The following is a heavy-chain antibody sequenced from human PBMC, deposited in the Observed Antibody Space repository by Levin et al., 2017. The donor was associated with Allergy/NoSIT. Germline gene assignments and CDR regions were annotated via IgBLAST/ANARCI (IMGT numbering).Heavy chain of an antibody. V-gene: IGHV3-30*18. J-gene: IGHJ4*02. D-gene: IGHD3-10*01. Sequence: GESLKISCAASGFTFSSYGMHWVRQAPGKGLEWVAVISYDGSNKYYADSVKGRFTISRDNSKNTLYLQMNSLRAEDTAVYYCAKDPFYYYGSGSYFDYWGQGTLVTVSS. CDR3: AKDPFYYYGSGSYFDY. CDR2: ISYDGSNK. CDR1: GFTFSSYG.